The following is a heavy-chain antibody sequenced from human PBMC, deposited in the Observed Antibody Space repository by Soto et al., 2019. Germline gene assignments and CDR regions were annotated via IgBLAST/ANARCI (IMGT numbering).Heavy chain of an antibody. Sequence: SETLSLTCTVSGGSISSYYWSWIRQPPGKGLEWIGYIYYSGSTNYNPSLKSRVTISVDTSKNQFSLKLSSVTAADTAVYYCARHQVGATRRAYYYGMDVWGQGTTVTVSS. J-gene: IGHJ6*02. V-gene: IGHV4-59*08. CDR3: ARHQVGATRRAYYYGMDV. CDR2: IYYSGST. CDR1: GGSISSYY. D-gene: IGHD1-26*01.